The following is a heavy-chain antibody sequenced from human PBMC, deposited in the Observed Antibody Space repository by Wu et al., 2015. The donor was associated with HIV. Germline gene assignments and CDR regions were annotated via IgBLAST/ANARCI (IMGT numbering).Heavy chain of an antibody. J-gene: IGHJ4*02. D-gene: IGHD5-18*01. CDR1: GGTFSNYA. CDR2: LIPIYGTP. V-gene: IGHV1-69*13. Sequence: QVQLVQSGTEVKKPGSSVRVSCKASGGTFSNYALSWVRQAPGQGLEWMGRLIPIYGTPNYAQKFQGRVTITADESTSTAYMDLSSVRSEDTAVYYCAGGGGRTSMDPFDYWGQGTLVTVSS. CDR3: AGGGGRTSMDPFDY.